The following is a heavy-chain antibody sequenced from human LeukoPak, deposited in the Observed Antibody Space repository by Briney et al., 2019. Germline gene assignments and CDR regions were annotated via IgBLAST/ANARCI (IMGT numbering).Heavy chain of an antibody. D-gene: IGHD2-2*02. CDR3: ARARWLRYCSSTSCYSWLNYFDY. Sequence: SETLSLTCAVYGGSFSGYYWSWIRQPPGKGLEWIGEINHSGSTNYNPPLKSRVTISVDTSKNQFSLKLSSVTAADTAVYYCARARWLRYCSSTSCYSWLNYFDYWGQGTLVTVSS. CDR2: INHSGST. V-gene: IGHV4-34*01. CDR1: GGSFSGYY. J-gene: IGHJ4*02.